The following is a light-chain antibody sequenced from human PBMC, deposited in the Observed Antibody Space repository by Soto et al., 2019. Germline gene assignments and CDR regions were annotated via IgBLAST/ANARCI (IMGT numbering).Light chain of an antibody. J-gene: IGLJ1*01. V-gene: IGLV1-51*01. Sequence: QSVLTQPPSVSAAPGQSVTISCSGSTSNVAINSVSWYQQVPGTSPKLLIYDNGKRTSGIPDRFSGSKSGTSATLDITGLQTGDEAEYYCGTRDDSRTGFVFGTGTKLTVL. CDR2: DNG. CDR1: TSNVAINS. CDR3: GTRDDSRTGFV.